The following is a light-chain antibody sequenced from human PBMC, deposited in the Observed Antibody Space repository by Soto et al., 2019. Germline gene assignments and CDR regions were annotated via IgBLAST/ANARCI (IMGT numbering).Light chain of an antibody. CDR1: QSISSW. CDR2: KAS. J-gene: IGKJ1*01. Sequence: IHMTHSPSTLSASVLYRVTITFLASQSISSWLALYHQKPGKAPKLLIYKASSLESGVPSRFSGSGSGTEFTLTISSLQPDDFATYYCQQYNSYSRTFGQGTKVDIK. V-gene: IGKV1-5*03. CDR3: QQYNSYSRT.